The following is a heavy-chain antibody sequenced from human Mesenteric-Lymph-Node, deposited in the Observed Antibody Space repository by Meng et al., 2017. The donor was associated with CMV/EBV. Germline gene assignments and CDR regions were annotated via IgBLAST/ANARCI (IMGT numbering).Heavy chain of an antibody. CDR2: IYNTDNT. V-gene: IGHV3-66*01. Sequence: GGSLRLSCAASGFTVSSHYMTWVRQAPGKGLEWVSLIYNTDNTYYADSVKGRFTISRDNAKNSLYLQMNSLRAEDTAVYYCARIYYDFWSGYYKHFDYWGQGTLVTVSS. CDR3: ARIYYDFWSGYYKHFDY. CDR1: GFTVSSHY. D-gene: IGHD3-3*01. J-gene: IGHJ4*02.